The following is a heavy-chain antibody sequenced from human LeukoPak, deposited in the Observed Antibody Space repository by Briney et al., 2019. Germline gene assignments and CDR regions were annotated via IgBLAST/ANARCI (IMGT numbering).Heavy chain of an antibody. CDR2: IYPGDSDT. CDR3: ARRIVGATARFDP. V-gene: IGHV5-51*01. CDR1: GYIFTNYW. Sequence: GESLKISCKGSGYIFTNYWIGWVRQMPGKGLEWMGIIYPGDSDTRYSPSFQGQVTISADKSISTAYLQWSSLKASDTAMYYCARRIVGATARFDPWGQGTLVTVSS. J-gene: IGHJ5*02. D-gene: IGHD1-26*01.